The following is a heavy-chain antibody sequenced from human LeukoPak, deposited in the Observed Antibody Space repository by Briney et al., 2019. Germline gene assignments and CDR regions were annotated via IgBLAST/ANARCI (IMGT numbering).Heavy chain of an antibody. Sequence: SETLSLTCAVYSGSFSGYYWSWISQPPGKGLEWVGEINHSGSTNYNPSLKSRVTISVDTSKNQFSLKLSSVTAADTAVYYCARGRWFRWTYYYYMDVWGKGTTVTVSS. CDR3: ARGRWFRWTYYYYMDV. J-gene: IGHJ6*03. CDR1: SGSFSGYY. V-gene: IGHV4-34*01. D-gene: IGHD3-10*01. CDR2: INHSGST.